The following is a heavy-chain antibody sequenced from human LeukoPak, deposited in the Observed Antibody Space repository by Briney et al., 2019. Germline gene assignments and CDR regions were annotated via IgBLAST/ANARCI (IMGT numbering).Heavy chain of an antibody. CDR2: IYSGGST. J-gene: IGHJ4*02. Sequence: GGSLRLSCAASGFTVSSNYMSWVRQAPGKGLEWVSVIYSGGSTYYADSVKGRFTISRDTSKNALYLQMNSLRAEDTAVYYCAREGKYSSSYYFDYWGQGTLVTVSS. CDR3: AREGKYSSSYYFDY. V-gene: IGHV3-53*01. D-gene: IGHD6-6*01. CDR1: GFTVSSNY.